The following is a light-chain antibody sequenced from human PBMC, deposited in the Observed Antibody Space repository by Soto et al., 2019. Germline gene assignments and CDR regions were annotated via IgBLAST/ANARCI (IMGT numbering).Light chain of an antibody. Sequence: QSALTQPASVSGSPGQSITISCTGTSSDIGDYNYVSWYQQYPGKVPKLVIYDVSHRPSGVSNRFSGSKSGNTASLTISGIQAEDEADYYCSSSATTTSLVVFGGGTKLTVL. CDR2: DVS. V-gene: IGLV2-14*01. CDR3: SSSATTTSLVV. J-gene: IGLJ3*02. CDR1: SSDIGDYNY.